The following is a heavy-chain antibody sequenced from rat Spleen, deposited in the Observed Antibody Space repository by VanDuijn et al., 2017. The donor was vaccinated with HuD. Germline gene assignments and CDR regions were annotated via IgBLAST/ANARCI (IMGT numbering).Heavy chain of an antibody. V-gene: IGHV5-20*01. CDR2: ITNSGGST. CDR3: TSLSY. Sequence: EVQLVESDGGLVQPGRSLKLSCAASGFTFSDYYMAWVRQAPTKGLEWVASITNSGGSTYYRDSVKGRFTISRDNAKSTLYLQMDSLRSEDTATYYCTSLSYWGQGVMVTVSS. CDR1: GFTFSDYY. J-gene: IGHJ2*01.